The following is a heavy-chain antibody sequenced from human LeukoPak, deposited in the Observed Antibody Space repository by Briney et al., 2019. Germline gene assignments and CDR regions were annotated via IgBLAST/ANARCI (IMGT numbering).Heavy chain of an antibody. CDR2: INHSGST. D-gene: IGHD3-22*01. CDR1: GGSFCGYY. V-gene: IGHV4-34*01. J-gene: IGHJ4*02. Sequence: PSETLSLTCAVYGGSFCGYYWSWIRQPPGKGLEWIGEINHSGSTNYTPPLKSRVTISVDTSKNQFSLKLSSVTAADTAVYYCARGEYYDSSGTQILWAPHFDWGQGTLVTVSS. CDR3: ARGEYYDSSGTQILWAPHFD.